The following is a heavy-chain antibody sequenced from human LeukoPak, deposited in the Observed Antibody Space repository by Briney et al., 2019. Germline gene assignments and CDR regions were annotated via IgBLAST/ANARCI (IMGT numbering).Heavy chain of an antibody. CDR2: INIDGSSI. J-gene: IGHJ4*02. D-gene: IGHD5-12*01. Sequence: GGSLSLSRAACVFTYRHYWLHWVRHPPGRGRVWVSRINIDGSSIGYADSVKGRFTISRDNAKNTLYLQMRSLRAEDTAVYYCARDLVLYSGYDYGSDYWGQGTLVTVSS. CDR1: VFTYRHYW. CDR3: ARDLVLYSGYDYGSDY. V-gene: IGHV3-74*01.